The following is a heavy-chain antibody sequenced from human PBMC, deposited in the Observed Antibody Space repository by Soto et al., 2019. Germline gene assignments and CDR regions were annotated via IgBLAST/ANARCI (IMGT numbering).Heavy chain of an antibody. J-gene: IGHJ6*02. V-gene: IGHV6-1*01. CDR1: GDSVSSNSAA. Sequence: SQTLSLTCAISGDSVSSNSAAWNWIRQSPSRGLEWLGRTYYRSKWYNDYAVSVKSRITISPDTSKNQFSLQLNSVTPEDTAVYYCARAGNEVVAGTYSLMYYYYYYGMDVWGQGTTVTVS. D-gene: IGHD6-19*01. CDR2: TYYRSKWYN. CDR3: ARAGNEVVAGTYSLMYYYYYYGMDV.